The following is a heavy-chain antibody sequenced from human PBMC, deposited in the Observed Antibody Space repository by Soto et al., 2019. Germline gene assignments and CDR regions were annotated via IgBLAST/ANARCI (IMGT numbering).Heavy chain of an antibody. J-gene: IGHJ4*02. CDR1: GFTFSSYG. V-gene: IGHV3-7*03. CDR3: AREYYGSGSYYFDY. Sequence: GGSLRLSGAASGFTFSSYGMSWVRQAPWKGLEWVANIKQDGSEKYYVDSVKGRFTISRDNAKNSLYLQMNSLRAEDTAVYYCAREYYGSGSYYFDYCGQGTLVTFSS. D-gene: IGHD3-10*01. CDR2: IKQDGSEK.